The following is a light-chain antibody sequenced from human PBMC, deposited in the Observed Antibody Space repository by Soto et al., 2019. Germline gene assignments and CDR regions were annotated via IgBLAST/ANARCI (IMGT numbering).Light chain of an antibody. Sequence: DIRMTQSPSTLSASVGDRVAITCRASQSISSWLAWYQQKPGKAPKLLIYDASSLESGVPSRFSGSGSGTEFSLTISSLQPDDFATYYCQQYNSYLTFGGGTKVDIK. J-gene: IGKJ4*01. CDR3: QQYNSYLT. CDR1: QSISSW. CDR2: DAS. V-gene: IGKV1-5*01.